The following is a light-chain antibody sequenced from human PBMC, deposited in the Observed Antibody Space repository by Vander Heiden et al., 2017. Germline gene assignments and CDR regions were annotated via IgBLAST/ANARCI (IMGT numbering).Light chain of an antibody. CDR1: QSLLHSNGYNY. Sequence: IGRTQSPLSLPATPGAPASISCRSSQSLLHSNGYNYFDWYLQKPVRTPQLLIYLGSNRSSGVPDWFSGSGSGTDVTLKISREQAEDVGVYYCMQALQTPYTFAQGTKLEIK. V-gene: IGKV2-28*01. J-gene: IGKJ2*01. CDR3: MQALQTPYT. CDR2: LGS.